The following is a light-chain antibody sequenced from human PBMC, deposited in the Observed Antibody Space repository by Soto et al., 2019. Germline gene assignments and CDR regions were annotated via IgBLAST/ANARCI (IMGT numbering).Light chain of an antibody. CDR2: DAS. J-gene: IGKJ3*01. Sequence: EIVMTQSPATLSVYPGERATLSCRASHSVRSNLAWYQQRPGQAPRLLIYDASTRANGIPDRFSGSGSGTYFSLTISSLQSDDFAVYSCQQYNEWPRTFGPGTKVEIK. CDR3: QQYNEWPRT. V-gene: IGKV3-15*01. CDR1: HSVRSN.